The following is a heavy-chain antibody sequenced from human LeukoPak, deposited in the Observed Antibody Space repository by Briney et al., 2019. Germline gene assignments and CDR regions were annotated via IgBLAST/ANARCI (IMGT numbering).Heavy chain of an antibody. CDR3: ARGRYCSSTSCYTNDY. V-gene: IGHV1-8*01. CDR1: GYTFTSYD. Sequence: ASVKVSCKASGYTFTSYDINWERQATGQGLEWMGWMNPNSGNTGYAQKFQGRVTMTRNTSISTAYMELSSLRSEDTAVYYCARGRYCSSTSCYTNDYWGQGTLVTVFS. D-gene: IGHD2-2*02. CDR2: MNPNSGNT. J-gene: IGHJ4*02.